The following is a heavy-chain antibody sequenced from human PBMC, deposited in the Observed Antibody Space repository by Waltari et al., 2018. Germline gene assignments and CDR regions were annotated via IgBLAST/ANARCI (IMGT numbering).Heavy chain of an antibody. J-gene: IGHJ2*01. D-gene: IGHD4-17*01. CDR1: GFTFSSYA. V-gene: IGHV4-38-2*01. CDR2: IYYSGST. Sequence: VQLLESGGGLVQPGGSLRLSCAASGFTFSSYAMSWVRQAPGKGLEWIGSIYYSGSTYYNPALKSRVTISVETSKNQFSLKLSSVTAADTAVYYCARARRGTVTTTCWYFDLWGRGTLVTVSS. CDR3: ARARRGTVTTTCWYFDL.